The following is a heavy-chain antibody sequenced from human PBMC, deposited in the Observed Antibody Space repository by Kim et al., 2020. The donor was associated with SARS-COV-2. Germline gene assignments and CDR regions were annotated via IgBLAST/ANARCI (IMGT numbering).Heavy chain of an antibody. V-gene: IGHV3-48*02. J-gene: IGHJ3*02. Sequence: ADSVKGRFTIPSTNAKNSLYLQMNSLRDEDTAVYYCARGIAAAVAFDIWGQGTMVTVSS. D-gene: IGHD6-13*01. CDR3: ARGIAAAVAFDI.